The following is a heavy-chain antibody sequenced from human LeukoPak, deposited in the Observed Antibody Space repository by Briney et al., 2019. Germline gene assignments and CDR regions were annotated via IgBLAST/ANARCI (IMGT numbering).Heavy chain of an antibody. J-gene: IGHJ5*02. CDR3: AKSGLRITMVRGPLRLNWFDP. CDR1: GFTVSSNY. Sequence: GGSLRLSCAASGFTVSSNYMSWVRQAPGKGLEWVSVIYSGGSTYYADSVKGRFTISRDNSKNTLYLQMNSLRAEDTAVYYCAKSGLRITMVRGPLRLNWFDPWGQGTLVTVSS. D-gene: IGHD3-10*01. V-gene: IGHV3-53*01. CDR2: IYSGGST.